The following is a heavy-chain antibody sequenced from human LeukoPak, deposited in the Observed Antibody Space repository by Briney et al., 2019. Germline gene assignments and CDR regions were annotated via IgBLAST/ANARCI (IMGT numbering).Heavy chain of an antibody. CDR3: AKETYSSSWYLPPGDAFDI. J-gene: IGHJ3*02. D-gene: IGHD6-13*01. CDR2: ISGSGGST. CDR1: GFTFSSYA. V-gene: IGHV3-23*01. Sequence: GGSLRLSCAASGFTFSSYAMSWVRQAPGKGLEWVSAISGSGGSTYYADSVKGRFTISRDNSKNTLYLQMNSLRAEDTAVYYCAKETYSSSWYLPPGDAFDIWGQGTMVTVSS.